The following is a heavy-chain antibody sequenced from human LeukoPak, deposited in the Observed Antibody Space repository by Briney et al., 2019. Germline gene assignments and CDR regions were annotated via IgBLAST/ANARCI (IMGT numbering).Heavy chain of an antibody. V-gene: IGHV4-38-2*02. D-gene: IGHD1-26*01. J-gene: IGHJ4*02. Sequence: SETLSLTCTVSDYSISSGYYWGWIRQPPGKGLEWIGSISHSGSTYYNPSLKSRVTISVDTSKNQFSLKLSSVTAADTAVYYCARVAGSYTTFYFDYWGQGTLVTVSS. CDR2: ISHSGST. CDR3: ARVAGSYTTFYFDY. CDR1: DYSISSGYY.